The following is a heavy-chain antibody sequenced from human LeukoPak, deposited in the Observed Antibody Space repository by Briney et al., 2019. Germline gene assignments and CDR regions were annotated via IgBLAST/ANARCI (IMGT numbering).Heavy chain of an antibody. V-gene: IGHV1-2*02. CDR1: GYTFTGYY. Sequence: ASVKVSCKASGYTFTGYYMHWVRQAPGQGLEWMGWINPNSGGTNYAQKFQGRVTMTTDTSTSTAYMELRSLRSDDTAVYYCAREDNWNGPDYWGQGTLVTVSS. CDR2: INPNSGGT. D-gene: IGHD1-1*01. CDR3: AREDNWNGPDY. J-gene: IGHJ4*02.